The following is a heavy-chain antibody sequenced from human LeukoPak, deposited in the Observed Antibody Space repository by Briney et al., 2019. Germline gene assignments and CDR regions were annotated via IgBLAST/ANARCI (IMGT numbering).Heavy chain of an antibody. CDR2: ISAYNGNT. CDR1: GYTFTSYG. Sequence: ASVKVSCKASGYTFTSYGISWVRQAPGQGLEWMGWISAYNGNTNYAQKLQGRVTMTTDTSTSTAYMELRSLRSDDTAVYYCARDRWERTGSDAFDIWGQGTMVTVSS. D-gene: IGHD1-26*01. V-gene: IGHV1-18*01. J-gene: IGHJ3*02. CDR3: ARDRWERTGSDAFDI.